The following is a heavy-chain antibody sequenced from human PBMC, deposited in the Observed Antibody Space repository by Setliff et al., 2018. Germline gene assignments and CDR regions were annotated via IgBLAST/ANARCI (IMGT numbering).Heavy chain of an antibody. V-gene: IGHV3-23*01. CDR2: INVGGTNT. CDR3: VASPSNKNGHFEY. Sequence: HPGGSLRLSCAASGFTFSSFAMSWVRQAPGKRLEWVSIINVGGTNTYYRDSVKGRFTISRDNSKNTAFLQMNSLRADDTAMYYCVASPSNKNGHFEYWGQGTLVTVSS. CDR1: GFTFSSFA. J-gene: IGHJ4*02.